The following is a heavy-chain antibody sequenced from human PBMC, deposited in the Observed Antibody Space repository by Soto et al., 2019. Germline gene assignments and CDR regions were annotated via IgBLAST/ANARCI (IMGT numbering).Heavy chain of an antibody. CDR1: GGSISSNY. J-gene: IGHJ4*02. D-gene: IGHD6-13*01. CDR2: VYNSGST. CDR3: ARYRREAVAGYTLDN. Sequence: PSETLSLTCTVSGGSISSNYWTWIRQPPGKGLEWIGYVYNSGSTNYNPSLKSRVTISEDTSKSQFSLKVNPMTAADTAVYYCARYRREAVAGYTLDNWGQGMLVTVSS. V-gene: IGHV4-59*01.